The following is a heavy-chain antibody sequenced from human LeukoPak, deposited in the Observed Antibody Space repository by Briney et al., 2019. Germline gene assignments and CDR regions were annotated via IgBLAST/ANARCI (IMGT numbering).Heavy chain of an antibody. CDR2: IYTSGST. Sequence: PSETLSLKCTVSGGSISSYYWSWVRQPAGKGVEGVGRIYTSGSTNYNPSLKRRVTISEETSKKQISLKLSSVTAANTAVYYCARDRGGTIFGVVIPWFDPWGQGTLVTVSS. CDR3: ARDRGGTIFGVVIPWFDP. V-gene: IGHV4-4*07. CDR1: GGSISSYY. J-gene: IGHJ5*02. D-gene: IGHD3-3*01.